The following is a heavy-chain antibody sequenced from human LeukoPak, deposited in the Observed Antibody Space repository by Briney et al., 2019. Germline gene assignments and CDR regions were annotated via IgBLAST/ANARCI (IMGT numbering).Heavy chain of an antibody. CDR2: IYYSGST. V-gene: IGHV4-59*01. J-gene: IGHJ1*01. CDR3: ARGSPTQYCSGGSCYSGYFQH. D-gene: IGHD2-15*01. CDR1: GGSISSYY. Sequence: SETLSLTCTVSGGSISSYYWSWIRQPPGKGLEWIGYIYYSGSTNYNPSLKSRVTMSVDTSKSQFSLKLNSVTAADTAVYYSARGSPTQYCSGGSCYSGYFQHWGQGTLVTVSS.